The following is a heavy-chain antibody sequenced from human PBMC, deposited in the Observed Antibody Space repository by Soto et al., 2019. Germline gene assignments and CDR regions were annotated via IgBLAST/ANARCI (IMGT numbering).Heavy chain of an antibody. D-gene: IGHD3-10*01. V-gene: IGHV1-2*04. CDR1: GYTFTGYY. CDR3: ARDLMVRGQTYYYYGMDV. CDR2: INPNSGGT. Sequence: GASVKVSCKASGYTFTGYYMHWGRQAPGQRLEWMGWINPNSGGTNYAQKFQGWVTMTRDTSISTAYMELSRLRSDDTAVYYCARDLMVRGQTYYYYGMDVWGQGTTVTVSS. J-gene: IGHJ6*02.